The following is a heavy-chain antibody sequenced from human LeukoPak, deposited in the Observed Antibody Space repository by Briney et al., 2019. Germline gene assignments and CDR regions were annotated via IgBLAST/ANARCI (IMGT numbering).Heavy chain of an antibody. Sequence: ASVKVSCKASGYTFTGYYMHWVRQAPGQGLEWMGWINPNSGGTNYAQKFQGRVTMTRDTSISTAYMELSRLRSDDTAVYYCARGYYYYDSSGYSPYYYYYYMDVWGKGTTVTVSS. D-gene: IGHD3-22*01. CDR2: INPNSGGT. J-gene: IGHJ6*03. CDR3: ARGYYYYDSSGYSPYYYYYYMDV. V-gene: IGHV1-2*02. CDR1: GYTFTGYY.